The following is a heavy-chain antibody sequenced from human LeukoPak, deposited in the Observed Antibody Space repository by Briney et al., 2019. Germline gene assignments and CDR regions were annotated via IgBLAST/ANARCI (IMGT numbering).Heavy chain of an antibody. CDR3: GRLGDSSGYYQGAYFDY. CDR2: IKQAGSER. V-gene: IGHV3-7*01. D-gene: IGHD3-22*01. J-gene: IGHJ4*02. Sequence: PGGSLRLSCATSGFSFNSSWMSWVRQAPGKGLEWVANIKQAGSERYYLDSVKGRFTISRDNAKNSLYQQMNSLRAEETAVYYCGRLGDSSGYYQGAYFDYWGQGTLVTVSS. CDR1: GFSFNSSW.